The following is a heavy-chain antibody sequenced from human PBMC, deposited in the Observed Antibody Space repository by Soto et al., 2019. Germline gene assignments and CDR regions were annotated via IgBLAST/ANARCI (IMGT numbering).Heavy chain of an antibody. D-gene: IGHD2-2*02. Sequence: GASVKVSCKASGYTFTGYYMHWVRQAPGQGLEWMGWINPNSGGTNYAQKFQGRVTMTRDTSISTAYMELSRLRSDDTAVYYCATSYLRCSSTSCYRLYYFDYWGQGTLVTVSS. CDR1: GYTFTGYY. J-gene: IGHJ4*02. CDR3: ATSYLRCSSTSCYRLYYFDY. CDR2: INPNSGGT. V-gene: IGHV1-2*02.